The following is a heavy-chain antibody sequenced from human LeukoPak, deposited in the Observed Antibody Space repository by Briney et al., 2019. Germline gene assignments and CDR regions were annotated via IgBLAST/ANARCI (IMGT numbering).Heavy chain of an antibody. D-gene: IGHD3-22*01. CDR1: GGSISSYY. J-gene: IGHJ4*02. Sequence: SETLSLTCTVSGGSISSYYWSWIRQPPGKGLEWIGYIYYSGSTNYNPSLKSRVTMSVDTSKNQFSLKLSSVTAADTAVYYCAIDYYDSSGFDYWGQGTLVTVSS. V-gene: IGHV4-59*12. CDR3: AIDYYDSSGFDY. CDR2: IYYSGST.